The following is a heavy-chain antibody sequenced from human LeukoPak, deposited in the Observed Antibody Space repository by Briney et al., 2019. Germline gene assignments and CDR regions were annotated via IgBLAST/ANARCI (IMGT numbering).Heavy chain of an antibody. CDR3: ARGYGSGGGCYTAEYLPH. CDR1: GYTFTNFE. CDR2: MRPNSGET. D-gene: IGHD2-15*01. J-gene: IGHJ1*01. Sequence: ASVKVSCKASGYTFTNFEINWVRQVAGQGLEWMGWMRPNSGETVNVQKFQGRVTMTRDSSTSTAYMELTGLRSDDTAVYFCARGYGSGGGCYTAEYLPHWGQGTLVTVSS. V-gene: IGHV1-8*02.